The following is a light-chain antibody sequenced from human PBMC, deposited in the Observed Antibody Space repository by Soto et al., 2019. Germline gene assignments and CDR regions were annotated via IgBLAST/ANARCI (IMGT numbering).Light chain of an antibody. J-gene: IGKJ2*01. CDR2: GAS. CDR3: QQYDSSYT. Sequence: EIVLTQSPGTLSLSPGERATLSCRASQTVTNNYLAWYQQKPGQAPRLVMSGASNRATGIPDRFSGSGSETEFTLTISRREPEDFAVYYCQQYDSSYTFGQGTKLEIK. CDR1: QTVTNNY. V-gene: IGKV3-20*01.